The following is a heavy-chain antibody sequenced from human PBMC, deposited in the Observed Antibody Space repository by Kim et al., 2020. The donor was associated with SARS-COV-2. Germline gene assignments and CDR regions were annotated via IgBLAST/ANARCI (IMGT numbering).Heavy chain of an antibody. CDR1: GGTFSSYA. J-gene: IGHJ6*02. Sequence: SVKVSCKASGGTFSSYAISWVRLAPGQGLEWMGGIIPIFGTANYAQKFQGRVTITADESTSTAYMELSSLRSEDTAVYYCAREVRSGLEYYYYGMDVWGQGTTVTVSS. CDR2: IIPIFGTA. CDR3: AREVRSGLEYYYYGMDV. D-gene: IGHD3-3*01. V-gene: IGHV1-69*13.